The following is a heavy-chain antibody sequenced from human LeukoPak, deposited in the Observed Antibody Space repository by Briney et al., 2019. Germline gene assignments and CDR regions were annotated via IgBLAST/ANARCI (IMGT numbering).Heavy chain of an antibody. J-gene: IGHJ5*02. V-gene: IGHV1-46*02. CDR2: IHPNDGGT. D-gene: IGHD2-15*01. CDR1: GYTFNIYY. CDR3: ARGDIDH. Sequence: ASVKVSCKTSGYTFNIYYVQWVRQAPGQGLEWMGVIHPNDGGTTYAQKFQGRIIMTSDTSTSTIYTELSSLKSDDTAVYYCARGDIDHWGQGTLVTVSS.